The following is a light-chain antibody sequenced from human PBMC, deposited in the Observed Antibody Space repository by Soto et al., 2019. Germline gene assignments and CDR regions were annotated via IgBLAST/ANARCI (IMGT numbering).Light chain of an antibody. V-gene: IGKV1-33*01. CDR1: QDISNY. Sequence: DIQMTQSPSSLSASVGDRVTITCQASQDISNYLNWYQQKPGKAPKLLIYDASNLETGVPSRFSGSGSGTDLTFTISSLQPEDIATYYCQQYDNHPPITFGQGTRLEIK. CDR2: DAS. CDR3: QQYDNHPPIT. J-gene: IGKJ5*01.